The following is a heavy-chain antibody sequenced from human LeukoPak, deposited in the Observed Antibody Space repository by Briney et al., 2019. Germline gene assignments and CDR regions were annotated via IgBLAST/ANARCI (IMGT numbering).Heavy chain of an antibody. D-gene: IGHD4-17*01. Sequence: PSETLSLTCTVSGGSTSSGSYYWSWIRQPAGKGLEWIGRIYTSGSTNYNPSLKSRVTISLDTSKNQFSLKLSSVTAADTAVYYCANSIDFDYGDYYFDYWGQGALVTISS. CDR2: IYTSGST. CDR3: ANSIDFDYGDYYFDY. J-gene: IGHJ4*02. CDR1: GGSTSSGSYY. V-gene: IGHV4-61*02.